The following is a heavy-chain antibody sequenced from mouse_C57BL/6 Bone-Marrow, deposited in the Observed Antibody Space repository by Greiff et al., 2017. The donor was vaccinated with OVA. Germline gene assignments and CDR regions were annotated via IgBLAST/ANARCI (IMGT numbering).Heavy chain of an antibody. J-gene: IGHJ2*01. D-gene: IGHD1-1*01. CDR1: GFTFSDYY. V-gene: IGHV5-16*01. CDR3: ARVGYYGSPFDY. CDR2: INYDGSST. Sequence: DVKLVESEGGLVQPGSSMKLSCTASGFTFSDYYMAWVRQVPEKGLEWVANINYDGSSTYYLDSLKSRFIISRDNAKNILYLQMSSLKSEDTATYYCARVGYYGSPFDYWGQGTTLTVSS.